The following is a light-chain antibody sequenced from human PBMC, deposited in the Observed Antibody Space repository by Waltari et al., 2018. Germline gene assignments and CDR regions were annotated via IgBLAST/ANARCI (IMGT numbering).Light chain of an antibody. V-gene: IGKV4-1*01. CDR2: WAS. J-gene: IGKJ2*01. CDR1: QSVLYNTDNKNY. CDR3: QQYYDIPVT. Sequence: DIVMTQSPDSLPVSLGERATLNCKFSQSVLYNTDNKNYLAWYQQKPGQSPKLLIYWASTRESGVPDRFSGSGSGTDFTLTISGLQADDAAIYFCQQYYDIPVTFGQGTRLEIK.